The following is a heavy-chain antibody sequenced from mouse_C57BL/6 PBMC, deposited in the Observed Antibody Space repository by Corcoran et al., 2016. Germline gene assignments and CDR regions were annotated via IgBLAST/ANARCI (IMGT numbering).Heavy chain of an antibody. Sequence: QVQLQQSGAELVKPGASVKISCKASGYAFSSYWMNWVKQRPGKGLEWIGQIYPGDGDTNYNGKFKGKATLTADKSSSTAYMQLSSLTSEDSAVYFCARWDYGSRYWYFDVWGTGTTVTVSS. CDR1: GYAFSSYW. CDR3: ARWDYGSRYWYFDV. CDR2: IYPGDGDT. D-gene: IGHD1-1*01. V-gene: IGHV1-80*01. J-gene: IGHJ1*03.